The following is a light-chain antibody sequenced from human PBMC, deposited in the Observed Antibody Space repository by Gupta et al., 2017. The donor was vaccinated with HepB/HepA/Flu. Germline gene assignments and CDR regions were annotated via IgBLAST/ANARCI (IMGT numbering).Light chain of an antibody. Sequence: DIQMTQSSSTLSASVGDRVTVTCRASQSISSWLAWYQQKPGKAPNLLIYKASTLEGGVPSRFSGSGSGTEFTLTISSLQPDDFATYHCQQYNSYPLTFGGGTKVEI. CDR3: QQYNSYPLT. J-gene: IGKJ4*01. CDR2: KAS. CDR1: QSISSW. V-gene: IGKV1-5*03.